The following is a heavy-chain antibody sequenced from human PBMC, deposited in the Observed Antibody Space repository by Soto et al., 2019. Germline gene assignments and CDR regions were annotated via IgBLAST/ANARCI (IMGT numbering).Heavy chain of an antibody. J-gene: IGHJ3*01. Sequence: EVQLLESGGGLVQPGGSLRLSCAASGFSFSSYAINWVRQAPGKGLEWVSLISPTGVRTYYADSVKGRFTISRDNSKSTLYLQMNSLRAEDTAVYYCAKLGGGWATGQRAFDFWGQGTVVTVSS. D-gene: IGHD5-12*01. CDR2: ISPTGVRT. CDR1: GFSFSSYA. V-gene: IGHV3-23*01. CDR3: AKLGGGWATGQRAFDF.